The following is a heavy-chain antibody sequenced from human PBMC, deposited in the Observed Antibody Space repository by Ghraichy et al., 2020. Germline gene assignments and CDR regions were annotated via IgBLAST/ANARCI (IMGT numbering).Heavy chain of an antibody. CDR3: ARHGGEVIAARSVTAYYYYGMEV. CDR2: IYYSGST. D-gene: IGHD6-6*01. J-gene: IGHJ6*02. V-gene: IGHV4-59*01. Sequence: SETLSLTCTVSGGSISSYYWSWIRQPPGKGLEWIGYIYYSGSTNYNPSLKSRVTISVDTSKNQFSLKLSSVTAADTAVYYCARHGGEVIAARSVTAYYYYGMEVWGQGTTVTVSS. CDR1: GGSISSYY.